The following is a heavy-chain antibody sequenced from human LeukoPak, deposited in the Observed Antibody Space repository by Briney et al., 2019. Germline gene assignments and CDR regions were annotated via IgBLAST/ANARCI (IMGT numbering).Heavy chain of an antibody. Sequence: ASVKVSCKASGYSFTSDYLHWVRQAPGQGLEWIGMINPSGGRTTYAQKFQGRVTMTRDTSTTTVNMEMSSLRSDDPAVFYCARDKSNSSSWPFDLWGRGTLVTVSS. CDR1: GYSFTSDY. J-gene: IGHJ2*01. CDR3: ARDKSNSSSWPFDL. V-gene: IGHV1-46*01. CDR2: INPSGGRT. D-gene: IGHD6-13*01.